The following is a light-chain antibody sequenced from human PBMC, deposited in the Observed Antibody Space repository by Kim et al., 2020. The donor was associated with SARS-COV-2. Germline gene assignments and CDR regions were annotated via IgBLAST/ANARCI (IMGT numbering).Light chain of an antibody. CDR2: DVS. CDR1: SSDVGGYDF. V-gene: IGLV2-14*03. Sequence: GQSVTISCTGTSSDVGGYDFVTWYQQHPGKAPKLMMYDVSNRPSGVSNRFSGSKSGNTASLTISGLQAEDEADYFCCSYTSSSTLVFGGGTKLTVL. CDR3: CSYTSSSTLV. J-gene: IGLJ3*02.